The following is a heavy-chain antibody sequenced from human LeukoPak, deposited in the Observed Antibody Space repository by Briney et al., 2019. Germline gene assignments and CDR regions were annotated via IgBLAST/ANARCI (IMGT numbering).Heavy chain of an antibody. V-gene: IGHV3-7*01. CDR3: TKNYYDSSGAPVDY. J-gene: IGHJ4*02. Sequence: GGSLRLSCAASGFTFSSYWMSWVRQAPGKGLEWVANIKQDGSEKDYVDSVKGRFTISRDNAKNSLYLQMNSLRAEDTAVYYCTKNYYDSSGAPVDYWGQGTLVTVSS. CDR2: IKQDGSEK. D-gene: IGHD3-22*01. CDR1: GFTFSSYW.